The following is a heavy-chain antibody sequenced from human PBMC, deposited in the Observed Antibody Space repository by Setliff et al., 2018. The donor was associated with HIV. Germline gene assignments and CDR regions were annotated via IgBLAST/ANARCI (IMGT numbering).Heavy chain of an antibody. Sequence: GGSLRLSCAASGFTFINYYMAWVRQRPGKGLEWVANINLDGSGTHYVDSEKGRFTISRDNAKNSLYLRLNSLRVDDTAVYYCVRDSARPGGITPPWGQGTLVTVSS. CDR2: INLDGSGT. CDR1: GFTFINYY. J-gene: IGHJ5*02. CDR3: VRDSARPGGITPP. D-gene: IGHD3-16*01. V-gene: IGHV3-7*03.